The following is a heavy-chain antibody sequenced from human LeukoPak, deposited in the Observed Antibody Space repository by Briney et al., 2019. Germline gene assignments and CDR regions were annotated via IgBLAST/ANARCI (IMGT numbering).Heavy chain of an antibody. J-gene: IGHJ4*02. D-gene: IGHD3-3*01. Sequence: PSETLSLTCTVSGGSISSYYWSWIRQPPGKGLEWIGYIYYSGSTNYNPSLKSRVTISVDTSENQFSLKLSSVTAADTAVYYCARGVTIFGVVNKLDYWGQGTLVTVSS. V-gene: IGHV4-59*01. CDR3: ARGVTIFGVVNKLDY. CDR2: IYYSGST. CDR1: GGSISSYY.